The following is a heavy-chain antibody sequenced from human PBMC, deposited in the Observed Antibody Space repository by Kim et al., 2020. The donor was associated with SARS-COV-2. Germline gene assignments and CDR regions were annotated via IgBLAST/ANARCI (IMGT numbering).Heavy chain of an antibody. CDR1: GFTFSSYA. V-gene: IGHV3-30*18. Sequence: GGSLRLSCAASGFTFSSYAIHWVRQAPGKGLEWMALISSDGSNKEYVDSVKGRFTISRDNSKNTLYLQLNSLRAEDTAVYYCAKLYYYDSSGYSYWGQGTLVTVSS. CDR2: ISSDGSNK. D-gene: IGHD3-22*01. J-gene: IGHJ4*02. CDR3: AKLYYYDSSGYSY.